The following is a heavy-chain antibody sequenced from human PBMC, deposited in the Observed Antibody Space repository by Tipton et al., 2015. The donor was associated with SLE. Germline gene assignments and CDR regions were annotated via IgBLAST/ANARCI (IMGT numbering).Heavy chain of an antibody. Sequence: SLRLSCAASGFTVSSNYMSWVRQAPGKGLEWVSVIYSGGSTYYADSVKDRFTISRDNSKNTLYLQMNSLRAEDTAVCYCARADTAMVPPDYWGQGTLVTVSS. CDR2: IYSGGST. CDR1: GFTVSSNY. V-gene: IGHV3-66*01. CDR3: ARADTAMVPPDY. D-gene: IGHD5-18*01. J-gene: IGHJ4*02.